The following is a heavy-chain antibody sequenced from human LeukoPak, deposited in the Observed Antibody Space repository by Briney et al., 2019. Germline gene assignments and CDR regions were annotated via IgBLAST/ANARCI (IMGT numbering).Heavy chain of an antibody. V-gene: IGHV3-21*01. CDR1: GFTFSSYS. CDR2: ISSSSSYI. CDR3: ARSYYDILTGYYSGSEYFDY. D-gene: IGHD3-9*01. J-gene: IGHJ4*02. Sequence: GSLRLSCAASGFTFSSYSMNWVRQAPGKGLEWVSSISSSSSYIYYADSVKGRFTISRDNAKNSLCLQMNSLRAEDTAVYYCARSYYDILTGYYSGSEYFDYWGQGTLVTVSS.